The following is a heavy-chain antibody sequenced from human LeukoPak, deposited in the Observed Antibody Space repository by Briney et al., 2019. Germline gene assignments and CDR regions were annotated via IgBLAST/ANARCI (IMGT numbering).Heavy chain of an antibody. D-gene: IGHD6-13*01. Sequence: GGSLTLSCAASGFTFSSYAMSWVRQAPGNGLEWVSAISGSGGSTYYADSVKGRFTISRDNSKNTLYLQMNSLRAEDTAVYYCAKDNVSSSWYYWGQGTLVTASS. J-gene: IGHJ4*02. CDR2: ISGSGGST. V-gene: IGHV3-23*01. CDR1: GFTFSSYA. CDR3: AKDNVSSSWYY.